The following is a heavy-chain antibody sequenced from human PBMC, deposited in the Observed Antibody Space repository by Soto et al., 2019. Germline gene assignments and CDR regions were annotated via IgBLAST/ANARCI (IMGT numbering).Heavy chain of an antibody. CDR3: ARLLTQGYCSGGSCHNWFDP. Sequence: QVQLQESGPGLVKPSETLSLTCTVSGGSISSYYWSWIRQPPGKGLEWIGYIYYSGSTNYNPSLKSRVTISVDTSKNQSSLKLSSVTAADTAVYYCARLLTQGYCSGGSCHNWFDPWGQGTLVTVSS. D-gene: IGHD2-15*01. J-gene: IGHJ5*02. CDR1: GGSISSYY. CDR2: IYYSGST. V-gene: IGHV4-59*01.